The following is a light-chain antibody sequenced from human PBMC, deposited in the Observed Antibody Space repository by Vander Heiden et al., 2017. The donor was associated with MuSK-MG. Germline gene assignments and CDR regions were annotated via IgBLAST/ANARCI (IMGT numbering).Light chain of an antibody. Sequence: QTVVTQEPSLTVSPGGTVTLTCASSAGAVTNGDYPNWFQHKPGQAPSRLFYSNSNNPSRTPARFSGSLLGGTAALTLSVVQPEDDAEYYSPLYSGSAQLVFGGGTKLTVL. V-gene: IGLV7-43*01. CDR3: PLYSGSAQLV. J-gene: IGLJ3*02. CDR1: AGAVTNGDY. CDR2: SNS.